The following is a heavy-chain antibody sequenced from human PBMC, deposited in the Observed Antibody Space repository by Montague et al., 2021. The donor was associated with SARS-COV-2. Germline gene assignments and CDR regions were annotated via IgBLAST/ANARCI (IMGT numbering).Heavy chain of an antibody. Sequence: SLRLSCAASGFTFSSYAMHWVRQAPGKGLEWVAVISYDGSNKYYADSVKGRFTISRDNSKNTLYLQMSSLRAEDTAVYYCARNYYDSSDHFDYWGQGTLVTVSS. CDR1: GFTFSSYA. D-gene: IGHD3-22*01. V-gene: IGHV3-30*04. CDR2: ISYDGSNK. CDR3: ARNYYDSSDHFDY. J-gene: IGHJ4*02.